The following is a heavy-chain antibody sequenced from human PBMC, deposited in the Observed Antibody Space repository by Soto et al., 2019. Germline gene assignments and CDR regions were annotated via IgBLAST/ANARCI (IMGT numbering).Heavy chain of an antibody. V-gene: IGHV4-39*01. CDR3: ARPGAVRITIFGVVSDGMDV. J-gene: IGHJ6*02. Sequence: QLQLQESGPGLVKPSETLSLTCTVSGGSISSSSYYWGWIRQPPGKGLEWIGSIYYSGSTYYNPSLKSRVTISVDTSKNQFSLKLSSVTAADTAVYYCARPGAVRITIFGVVSDGMDVWGQGTTVTVSS. CDR2: IYYSGST. CDR1: GGSISSSSYY. D-gene: IGHD3-3*01.